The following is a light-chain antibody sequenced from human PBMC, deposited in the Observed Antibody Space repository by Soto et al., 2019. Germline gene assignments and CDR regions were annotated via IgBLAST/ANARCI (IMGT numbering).Light chain of an antibody. J-gene: IGLJ1*01. V-gene: IGLV2-14*01. CDR1: SSDVGGYNY. CDR2: DAS. Sequence: QSVLTQPASVSGSPGQSITISCTGTSSDVGGYNYVSWYQQHPGKAHKLMIYDASNRPSGVSNRFSGSKSGNTASLTISGLQAEDEADYYCSSYTSSSILYVFGTGTKVTVL. CDR3: SSYTSSSILYV.